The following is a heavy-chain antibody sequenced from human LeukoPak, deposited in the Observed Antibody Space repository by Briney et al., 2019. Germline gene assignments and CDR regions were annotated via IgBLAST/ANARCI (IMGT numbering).Heavy chain of an antibody. J-gene: IGHJ5*02. Sequence: GASVKVSCKASGYTFTSYGISWVRQAPGQGLEWMGWISTYNGDTFFGQKLQGRVTMTTDTSTSTAYLELRSLRSDDTAVYYCARDRGYCSSINCYIGGRPANWFDPWGQGTLVTVSS. V-gene: IGHV1-18*01. CDR1: GYTFTSYG. CDR2: ISTYNGDT. D-gene: IGHD2-2*02. CDR3: ARDRGYCSSINCYIGGRPANWFDP.